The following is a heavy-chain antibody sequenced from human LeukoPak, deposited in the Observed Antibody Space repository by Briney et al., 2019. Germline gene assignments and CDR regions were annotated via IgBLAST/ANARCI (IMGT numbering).Heavy chain of an antibody. CDR3: ARRGSWYTHDY. CDR1: GYSFTSYW. V-gene: IGHV5-51*01. D-gene: IGHD6-13*01. J-gene: IGHJ4*02. Sequence: GESLKISCKGSGYSFTSYWIGWVRQMPGQGRQWMGIIYPGDSDTRYSPSFQGQVTISADKSISTAYLQWSSLKASDTAMYYCARRGSWYTHDYWGQGTLVTVSS. CDR2: IYPGDSDT.